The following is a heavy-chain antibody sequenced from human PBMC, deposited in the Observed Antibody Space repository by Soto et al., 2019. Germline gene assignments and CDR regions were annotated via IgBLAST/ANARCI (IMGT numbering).Heavy chain of an antibody. D-gene: IGHD6-19*01. CDR3: ATSSYSSCPGEFDP. CDR1: GGTLIRDP. Sequence: SLKLSFEASGGTLIRDPISRVIQATGQGLEWMGGIIPIFGTANYAQKFQGRVTITADESTSTAYMELSSLRSEDTAVYYCATSSYSSCPGEFDPWGQGTLVTVYS. CDR2: IIPIFGTA. J-gene: IGHJ5*02. V-gene: IGHV1-69*13.